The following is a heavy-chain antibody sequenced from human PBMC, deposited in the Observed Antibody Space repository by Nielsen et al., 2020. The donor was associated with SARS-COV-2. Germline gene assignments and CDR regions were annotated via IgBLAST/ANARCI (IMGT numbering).Heavy chain of an antibody. CDR2: TSYDGRDK. D-gene: IGHD3-9*01. J-gene: IGHJ6*02. CDR3: ARQATIYMNEVSGMDV. Sequence: GESLKISCVASEISFRSYGMHWVRQAPGKGLDWVAFTSYDGRDKFYADPVRGRFIVSRDNFRNTLSLHMDSLRTEDTAVYFCARQATIYMNEVSGMDVWGQGTTVTVSS. CDR1: EISFRSYG. V-gene: IGHV3-30*03.